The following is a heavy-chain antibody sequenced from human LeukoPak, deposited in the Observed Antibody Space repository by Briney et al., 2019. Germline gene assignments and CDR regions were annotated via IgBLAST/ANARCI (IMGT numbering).Heavy chain of an antibody. CDR2: ISVSSRNVI. J-gene: IGHJ3*01. D-gene: IGHD3-16*01. Sequence: PGGSLRLSCAASGFTFSTYNMNWVRQAPGKGLEWLSYISVSSRNVIDYADSVKGRFTISRDDAKNSLYLQMNSLRAEDTAVYFCARDFGPRLYAFDVWGQGTMITVSS. CDR3: ARDFGPRLYAFDV. CDR1: GFTFSTYN. V-gene: IGHV3-48*04.